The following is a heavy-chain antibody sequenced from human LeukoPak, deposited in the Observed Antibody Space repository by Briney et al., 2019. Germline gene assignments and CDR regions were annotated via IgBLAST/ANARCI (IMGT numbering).Heavy chain of an antibody. D-gene: IGHD3-22*01. Sequence: SGGSLRLSCAASGFTFGSYAMHWVRQAPGKGLEYVSGISSNAVRIYYADSVKGRFTISRDNSKRTVHLQMSSLRAEDTAMFYCVKGHYDSSGYLDFWGQGTLVTVSS. CDR1: GFTFGSYA. V-gene: IGHV3-64D*09. CDR2: ISSNAVRI. J-gene: IGHJ4*02. CDR3: VKGHYDSSGYLDF.